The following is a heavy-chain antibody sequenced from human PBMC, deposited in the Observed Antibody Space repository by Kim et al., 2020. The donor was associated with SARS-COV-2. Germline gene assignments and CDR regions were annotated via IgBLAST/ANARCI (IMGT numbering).Heavy chain of an antibody. V-gene: IGHV1-2*06. CDR1: GYTFTGYY. CDR3: ARLWHRRYYDILTGYLENGMDV. J-gene: IGHJ6*02. Sequence: ASVKVSCKASGYTFTGYYMHWVRQAPGQGLEWMGRINPNSGGTNYAQKFQGRVTMTRDTSISTAYMELSRLRSDDTAVYYCARLWHRRYYDILTGYLENGMDVWRQGTSATLSS. CDR2: INPNSGGT. D-gene: IGHD3-9*01.